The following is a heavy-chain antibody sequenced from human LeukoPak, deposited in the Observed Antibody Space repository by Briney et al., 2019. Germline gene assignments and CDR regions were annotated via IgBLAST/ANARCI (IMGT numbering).Heavy chain of an antibody. V-gene: IGHV6-1*01. D-gene: IGHD6-13*01. CDR1: GDSVSSISAA. CDR3: ARAKGRSPLFDY. Sequence: SQTLSLTCALSGDSVSSISAAWNWIRQSPSRGLEWLGRTYYRSKWYNDYAVSVKGRIAINPDTSKNQFSLQLNSVTPEDTAVYYCARAKGRSPLFDYCGQGTLVTVSS. CDR2: TYYRSKWYN. J-gene: IGHJ4*02.